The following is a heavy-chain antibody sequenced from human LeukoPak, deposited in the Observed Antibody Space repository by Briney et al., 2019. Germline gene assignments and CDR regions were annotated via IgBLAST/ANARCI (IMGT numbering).Heavy chain of an antibody. CDR1: GGSISSGDYY. J-gene: IGHJ4*02. Sequence: SETLSLTCTVSGGSISSGDYYWSWIRQPAGKGLEWIGRIYTSGSTNYNPSLKSRVTISVDTSKNQFSLKLSSVTAADTAVYYCARRSAVAGIFYFDYWGQGTLVTVSS. V-gene: IGHV4-61*02. D-gene: IGHD6-19*01. CDR3: ARRSAVAGIFYFDY. CDR2: IYTSGST.